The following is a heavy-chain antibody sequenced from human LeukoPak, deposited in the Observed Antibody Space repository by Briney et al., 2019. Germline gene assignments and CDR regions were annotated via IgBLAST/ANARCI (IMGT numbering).Heavy chain of an antibody. CDR1: GFTVNSQY. V-gene: IGHV3-48*03. CDR3: SRDRGGGDIYFDY. D-gene: IGHD2-21*02. CDR2: ISRSGATI. Sequence: GGSLRLSCAASGFTVNSQYMNWVRQAPGKGPEWISYISRSGATIYYADSVKGRFTISRDNAKNSLYLQMSSLGAEDTAIYYCSRDRGGGDIYFDYWGQGTLVTVSS. J-gene: IGHJ4*02.